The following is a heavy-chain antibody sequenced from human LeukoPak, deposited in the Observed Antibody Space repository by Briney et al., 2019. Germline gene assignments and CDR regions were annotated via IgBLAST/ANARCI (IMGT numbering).Heavy chain of an antibody. D-gene: IGHD2-15*01. CDR3: AKEGVGYCSGGSCYSVVY. CDR1: GFTFDDCA. Sequence: GGSLRLSCAASGFTFDDCAMHWVRQAPGKGLEWVSGISWNSGSIGYADSVKGRFTISRDNAKNSLYLQMNSLRAEDTALYYCAKEGVGYCSGGSCYSVVYWGQGTLVTVSS. CDR2: ISWNSGSI. V-gene: IGHV3-9*01. J-gene: IGHJ4*02.